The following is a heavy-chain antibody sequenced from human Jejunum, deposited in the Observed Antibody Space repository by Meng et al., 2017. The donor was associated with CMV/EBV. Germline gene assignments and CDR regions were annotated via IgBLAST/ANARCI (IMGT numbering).Heavy chain of an antibody. V-gene: IGHV1-2*06. CDR3: ARTWIESFTPVFDY. CDR2: SHPNTAVT. CDR1: GYSFIGHY. J-gene: IGHJ4*02. Sequence: HVRLVHAGSEVKKPGASVKASCKASGYSFIGHYIHWVRQAPGQGLEWMGRSHPNTAVTDYVEKFQGRVTMTRDTANSIVYMELTRLTSDDTAVYYFARTWIESFTPVFDYWGQGTLVTVSS. D-gene: IGHD5-12*01.